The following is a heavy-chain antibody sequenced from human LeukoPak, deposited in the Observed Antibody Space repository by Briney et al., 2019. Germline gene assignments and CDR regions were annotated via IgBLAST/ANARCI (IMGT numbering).Heavy chain of an antibody. V-gene: IGHV3-21*01. J-gene: IGHJ3*02. CDR1: GFTFSSYG. Sequence: GGSLRLSCAASGFTFSSYGMSWVRQAPGKGLEWVSSISSSSSYIYYADSVKGRFTISRDNAKNSLYLQMNSLRAEDTAVYYCARSKGRGIVVADDAFDIWGQGTMVTVSS. D-gene: IGHD3-22*01. CDR3: ARSKGRGIVVADDAFDI. CDR2: ISSSSSYI.